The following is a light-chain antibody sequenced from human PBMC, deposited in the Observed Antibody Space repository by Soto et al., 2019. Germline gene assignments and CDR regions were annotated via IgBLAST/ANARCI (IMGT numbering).Light chain of an antibody. CDR1: QTVSNN. J-gene: IGKJ1*01. CDR2: DAS. CDR3: QQYNNWPPWT. Sequence: ILMTQSPATLSVSPGERATLSCRASQTVSNNLAWYQQKPGQAPRLLIYDASTRATGIPARFSGSGSGTEFTLTISGLQSEDFSVYYCQQYNNWPPWTFCQGTKGEI. V-gene: IGKV3-15*01.